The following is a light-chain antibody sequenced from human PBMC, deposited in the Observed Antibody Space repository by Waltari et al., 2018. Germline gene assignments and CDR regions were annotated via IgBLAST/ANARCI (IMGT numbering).Light chain of an antibody. CDR3: QHYYSTPFT. CDR1: QGITND. V-gene: IGKV1-NL1*01. J-gene: IGKJ3*01. CDR2: EAS. Sequence: DIQMTQSPSSLSASVGERATITCRASQGITNDLAWYQQKPGETPKLLIYEASSLQSVIPSRFSGSGSGTDFTLTISSLHSEDFATYYCQHYYSTPFTFGPGTKLDIK.